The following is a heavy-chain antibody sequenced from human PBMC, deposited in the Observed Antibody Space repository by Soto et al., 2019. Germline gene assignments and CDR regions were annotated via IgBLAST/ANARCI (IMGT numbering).Heavy chain of an antibody. CDR1: GFTFSNYA. J-gene: IGHJ4*02. V-gene: IGHV3-23*01. CDR3: AKEAFPSFCSSSSCYIAQ. D-gene: IGHD2-2*02. CDR2: ISGSGANT. Sequence: EVQVLESGGGLVQPGGSLRLSCAVSGFTFSNYAMSWVRQAPGKGLEWVSGISGSGANTYYADSVKGRFTISRDNSKNTLYLQMISLRAGDMAVYYCAKEAFPSFCSSSSCYIAQWGQGTLVTVPS.